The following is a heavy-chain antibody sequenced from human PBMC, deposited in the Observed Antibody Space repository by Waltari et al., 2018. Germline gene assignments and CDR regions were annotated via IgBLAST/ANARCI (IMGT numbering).Heavy chain of an antibody. J-gene: IGHJ3*01. Sequence: EEQLVESGGGSVQPGGSLRLSCAASGFTFGPYWMHWVRPAPGKGLVWVSHINGDGTTTKYADSVKGRFTISRDNTKNTLYLEINSLRAEDTAVYYCTRDRGLPDAFNLWGQGTMVTVSS. CDR2: INGDGTTT. V-gene: IGHV3-74*01. CDR3: TRDRGLPDAFNL. CDR1: GFTFGPYW.